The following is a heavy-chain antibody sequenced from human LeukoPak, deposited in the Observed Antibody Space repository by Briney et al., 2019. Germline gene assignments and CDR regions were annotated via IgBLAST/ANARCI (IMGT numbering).Heavy chain of an antibody. J-gene: IGHJ4*02. CDR2: IYYTGST. D-gene: IGHD3-10*01. V-gene: IGHV4-59*01. CDR1: GGSHNKYY. Sequence: KPSETLSLTCIVSGGSHNKYYWRWIRQPPGEGREWVGYIYYTGSTNYNPSLKSRVIISVDTSKNQFSLRLSSVTAADKADYYCARSRTTMIRGSPNWSFDYWGQGILVTASS. CDR3: ARSRTTMIRGSPNWSFDY.